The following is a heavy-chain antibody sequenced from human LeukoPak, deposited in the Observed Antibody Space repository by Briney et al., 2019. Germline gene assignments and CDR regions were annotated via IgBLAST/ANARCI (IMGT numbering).Heavy chain of an antibody. J-gene: IGHJ3*01. CDR2: FDPEEGET. D-gene: IGHD1-26*01. Sequence: ASVKVSCKVSGHTLNELSMHWVGQTPEKGLEWMGGFDPEEGETIYPHTFQGRVTMTEDTSPDTAYMALSSLRSEDTGVDYGATDVSNRGRYWGTASFALWGHGTMVTV. V-gene: IGHV1-24*01. CDR1: GHTLNELS. CDR3: ATDVSNRGRYWGTASFAL.